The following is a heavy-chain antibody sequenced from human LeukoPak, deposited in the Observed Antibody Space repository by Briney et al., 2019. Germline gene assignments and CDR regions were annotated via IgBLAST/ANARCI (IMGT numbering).Heavy chain of an antibody. V-gene: IGHV3-15*07. J-gene: IGHJ6*02. CDR2: IKSKTDGGTT. Sequence: GGSLRLSCAASGFTFSNAWMNWVRQAPGKGLERVGRIKSKTDGGTTDYAAPVKGRFTISRDDSKNTLYLQMNSLKTEDTAVYYCTTESTHYDFWSGYYLNYGMDVWGQGTTVTVSS. D-gene: IGHD3-3*01. CDR3: TTESTHYDFWSGYYLNYGMDV. CDR1: GFTFSNAW.